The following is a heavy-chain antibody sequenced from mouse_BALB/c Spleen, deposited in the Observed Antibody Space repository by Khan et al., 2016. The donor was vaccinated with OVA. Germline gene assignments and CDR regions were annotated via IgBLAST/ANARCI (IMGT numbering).Heavy chain of an antibody. CDR3: ARGYDFFAY. CDR1: GYSFTLYY. J-gene: IGHJ3*01. Sequence: EVQLQQSGPDLVKPGASVKISCKASGYSFTLYYMTWVKQSHGKSLEWIGRVNPNTGGSDSNQEFKGKAILTVAKSSNTAYMELHSLTSEDSAVYYCARGYDFFAYWGQGTLVTVSA. V-gene: IGHV1-26*01. D-gene: IGHD2-14*01. CDR2: VNPNTGGS.